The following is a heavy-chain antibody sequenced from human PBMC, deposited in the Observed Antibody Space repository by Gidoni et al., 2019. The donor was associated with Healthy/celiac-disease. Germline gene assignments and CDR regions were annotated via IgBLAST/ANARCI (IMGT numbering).Heavy chain of an antibody. CDR2: ISGSGGST. CDR3: AKDIRDFWSGIDY. Sequence: EVQLLESGGGLVQPGGSLRLSCAASGFTFSSYAMSWVRQAPGKELEWVSAISGSGGSTYYADSVKGRFTISRDNSKNTLYLQMNSLRAEDTAVYYCAKDIRDFWSGIDYWGQGTLVTVSS. V-gene: IGHV3-23*01. J-gene: IGHJ4*02. CDR1: GFTFSSYA. D-gene: IGHD3-3*01.